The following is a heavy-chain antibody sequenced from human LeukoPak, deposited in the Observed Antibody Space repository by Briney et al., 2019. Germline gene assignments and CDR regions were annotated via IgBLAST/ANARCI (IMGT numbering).Heavy chain of an antibody. CDR1: GGSISSGSYY. Sequence: SETLSLTCTVSGGSISSGSYYWSWIRQPAGKGLEWIGRIYTSGSTNYNPSLKSRVTISVDTSKNQFSLKLSSVTAADTAVYYCARDAYSSSSDWGQGTLVTVSS. J-gene: IGHJ4*02. D-gene: IGHD6-6*01. CDR3: ARDAYSSSSD. V-gene: IGHV4-61*02. CDR2: IYTSGST.